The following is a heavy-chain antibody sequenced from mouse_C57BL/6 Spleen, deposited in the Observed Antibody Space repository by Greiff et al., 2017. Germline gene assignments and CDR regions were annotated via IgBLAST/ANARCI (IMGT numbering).Heavy chain of an antibody. CDR3: ARFRRDYAMDY. J-gene: IGHJ4*01. V-gene: IGHV2-9-1*01. CDR1: GFSLTSYA. CDR2: IWPGGGT. Sequence: QVQLKESGPGLVAPSPSLSLTCTVSGFSLTSYAISWVRQPPGKGLEWLGVIWPGGGTNYNSALKSRLSISKDNSKRQVFLKMNRLQTDDTARYYCARFRRDYAMDYWGQGTSVTVSS.